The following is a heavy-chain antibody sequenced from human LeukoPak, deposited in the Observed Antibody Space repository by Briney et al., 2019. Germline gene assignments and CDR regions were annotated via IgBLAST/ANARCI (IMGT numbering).Heavy chain of an antibody. D-gene: IGHD4-17*01. J-gene: IGHJ3*02. CDR1: GYTFTVYY. CDR3: ATSTSTDDAFDI. V-gene: IGHV1-2*02. CDR2: INPNSGGT. Sequence: GASVKVSCKASGYTFTVYYMHWVRQAPGQGLEWMGWINPNSGGTNYAQKFQGRVTMTEDTSTDTAYMELSSLRSEDTAVYYCATSTSTDDAFDIWGQGTMVTVSS.